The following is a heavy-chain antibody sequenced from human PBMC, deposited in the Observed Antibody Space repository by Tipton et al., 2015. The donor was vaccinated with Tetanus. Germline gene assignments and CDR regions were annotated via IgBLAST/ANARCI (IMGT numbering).Heavy chain of an antibody. CDR2: IYYSGST. D-gene: IGHD3-10*01. CDR1: GGSFSGYY. CDR3: ARGSGSYDRDY. Sequence: LRLSCAVYGGSFSGYYWGWIRQPPGKGLEWIGYIYYSGSTNYNPSLKSRVTISVDTSKNQFSLKLSSVTAADTAVYYCARGSGSYDRDYWGQGTLVTVSS. J-gene: IGHJ4*02. V-gene: IGHV4-59*01.